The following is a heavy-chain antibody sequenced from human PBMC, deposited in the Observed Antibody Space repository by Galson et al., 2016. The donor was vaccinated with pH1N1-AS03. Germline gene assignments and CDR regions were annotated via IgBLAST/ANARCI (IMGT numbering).Heavy chain of an antibody. Sequence: SVKVSCKASGGSFSTYAITWVRQAPGQGLEWMGGIIPVFGTTSFAQKFQDRVSITADESTSTACMELSSLRSEDTAVYYCAKGNDQLLNSYYYMDGGGKGTTVTVSS. CDR3: AKGNDQLLNSYYYMDG. CDR2: IIPVFGTT. CDR1: GGSFSTYA. J-gene: IGHJ6*03. D-gene: IGHD2-2*01. V-gene: IGHV1-69*13.